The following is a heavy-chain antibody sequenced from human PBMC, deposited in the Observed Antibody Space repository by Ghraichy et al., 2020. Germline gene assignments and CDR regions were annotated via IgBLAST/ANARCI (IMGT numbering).Heavy chain of an antibody. Sequence: GGSLRLSCAASGFTFSSYWMHWVRQAPGKGLVWVSRINSDGSSTNYADSVKGRFTISRDNAKNTLYLQMNSLRAEDTAVYYCARLRRAIGSYDAFDIWGQGTMVTVSS. CDR3: ARLRRAIGSYDAFDI. V-gene: IGHV3-74*01. D-gene: IGHD1-26*01. CDR1: GFTFSSYW. J-gene: IGHJ3*02. CDR2: INSDGSST.